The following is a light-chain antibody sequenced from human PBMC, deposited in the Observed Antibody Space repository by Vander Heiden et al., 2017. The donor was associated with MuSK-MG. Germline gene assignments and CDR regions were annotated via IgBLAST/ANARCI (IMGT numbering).Light chain of an antibody. CDR1: QPIFQSANNKNY. Sequence: DIGLIQSPACLALSPGERATINCKSHQPIFQSANNKNYLSWYQQRPGQPPRLLFYGASGRDAGVPERFSASGSGTDFTLSSSSLQAEDVAIYYCHQYYATPYTFGQGTKLEIK. J-gene: IGKJ2*01. CDR2: GAS. CDR3: HQYYATPYT. V-gene: IGKV4-1*01.